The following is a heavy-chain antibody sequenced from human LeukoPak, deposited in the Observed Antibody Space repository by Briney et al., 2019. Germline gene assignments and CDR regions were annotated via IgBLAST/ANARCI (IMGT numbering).Heavy chain of an antibody. CDR2: IKEDGSEI. D-gene: IGHD1-14*01. CDR1: GFTFSNYW. V-gene: IGHV3-7*01. J-gene: IGHJ4*02. CDR3: ARDRYNSY. Sequence: QAGGSLRLSCAASGFTFSNYWMSWVRQAPGKGLEWVANIKEDGSEIFYVDSVKGRFTISRDNAKNSLYLQMNSLRAEDTAVYYCARDRYNSYWGQGTLVIVSS.